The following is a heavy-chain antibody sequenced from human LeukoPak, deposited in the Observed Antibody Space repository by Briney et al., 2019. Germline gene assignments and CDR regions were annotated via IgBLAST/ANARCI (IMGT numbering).Heavy chain of an antibody. V-gene: IGHV3-66*02. CDR2: IYSGGST. D-gene: IGHD6-6*01. CDR1: GFTVSSNY. J-gene: IGHJ4*02. CDR3: ARSSSIAARYFDY. Sequence: PGGSLRLSCAASGFTVSSNYMSWVRQAPGKGLEWVSVIYSGGSTYYADSVKGRCTISRDNSKNTLYLQMNSLRAEDTAVYYCARSSSIAARYFDYWGQGTLVTVSS.